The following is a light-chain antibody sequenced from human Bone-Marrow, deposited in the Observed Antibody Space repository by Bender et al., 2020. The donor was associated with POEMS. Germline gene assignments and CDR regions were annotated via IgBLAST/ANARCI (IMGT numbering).Light chain of an antibody. CDR1: NSNIGNNY. J-gene: IGLJ2*01. CDR3: CSYGSTIYIV. CDR2: GYN. Sequence: QSVLTQPPSVSAAPGQKVTISCSGSNSNIGNNYVSWYQQLPGTAPKLLIYGYNNRPSGVPDRFSGSKSGTSASLAITGLQAEDEGDYYCCSYGSTIYIVFGGGTKLTVL. V-gene: IGLV1-51*01.